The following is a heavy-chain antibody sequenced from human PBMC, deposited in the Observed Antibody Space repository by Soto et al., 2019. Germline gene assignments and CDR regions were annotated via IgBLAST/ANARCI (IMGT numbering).Heavy chain of an antibody. V-gene: IGHV6-1*01. J-gene: IGHJ6*02. CDR2: TYYRSNWFN. Sequence: PSQTLSLTCAISGDSVSSNSAAWNWIRQSPSRGLEWLGRTYYRSNWFNEYAVSVKSRVTINPDTSKNQFSLQLNSVTPDDTAVYYCARTGRGGGNYYYGMDVWGQGTTVTVSS. CDR1: GDSVSSNSAA. D-gene: IGHD3-10*01. CDR3: ARTGRGGGNYYYGMDV.